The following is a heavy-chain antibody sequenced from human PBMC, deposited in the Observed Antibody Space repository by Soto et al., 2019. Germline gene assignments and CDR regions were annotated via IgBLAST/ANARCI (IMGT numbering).Heavy chain of an antibody. CDR2: ISSSSSYI. V-gene: IGHV3-21*01. J-gene: IGHJ3*02. D-gene: IGHD6-19*01. Sequence: EVQLVESGGGLVKPGGSLRLSCAASGFTFSSYSMNWVRQAPGKGLEWVSSISSSSSYIYYADSVKGRFTISRDNAKNSLYLQMNSLRAEDTAVYYCARDRSPTYYSSGWYGWSFDIWGQGTMVTVSS. CDR3: ARDRSPTYYSSGWYGWSFDI. CDR1: GFTFSSYS.